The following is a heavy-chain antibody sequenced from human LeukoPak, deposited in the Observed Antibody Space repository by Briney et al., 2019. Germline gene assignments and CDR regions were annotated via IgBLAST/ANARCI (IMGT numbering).Heavy chain of an antibody. CDR1: GGSVSNTNYY. V-gene: IGHV4-39*01. Sequence: PSVTLSLTCTVSGGSVSNTNYYWAWIRQPPGKGLEWIGSVSHSGSTFYNPSLNSRVSTSVDTSKNQLSLNLSSVIAADTAVYYCARKVVRGVMCWFDAWGQGTLVTVSS. J-gene: IGHJ5*02. CDR2: VSHSGST. CDR3: ARKVVRGVMCWFDA. D-gene: IGHD3-10*01.